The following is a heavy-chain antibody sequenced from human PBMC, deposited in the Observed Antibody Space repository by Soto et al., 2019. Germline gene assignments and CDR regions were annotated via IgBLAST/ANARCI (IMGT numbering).Heavy chain of an antibody. CDR1: GGSISSSSYY. D-gene: IGHD1-26*01. J-gene: IGHJ3*02. V-gene: IGHV4-39*01. CDR2: IYYSGST. Sequence: QLQLQESGPGLVKPSETLSLTCTVSGGSISSSSYYWGWIRQPPGKGLEWIGSIYYSGSTYYNPSLKSRVTISVDTSKNQFALKLSSVTAADTAVYYCARRRVVGATILAFDIWGQGTMVTVSS. CDR3: ARRRVVGATILAFDI.